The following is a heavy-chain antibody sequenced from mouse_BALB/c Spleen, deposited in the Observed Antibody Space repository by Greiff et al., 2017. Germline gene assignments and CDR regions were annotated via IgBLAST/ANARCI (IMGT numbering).Heavy chain of an antibody. Sequence: QVQLKQPGAELVKPGASVKLSCKASGYTFTSYWMHWVKQRPGQGLEWIGEINPSNGRTNYNEKFKSKATLTADKSSSTAYMQLSSLASEDSAVYYCARSRYDGYFDVWGAGTTVTVSS. CDR3: ARSRYDGYFDV. J-gene: IGHJ1*01. CDR2: INPSNGRT. D-gene: IGHD2-14*01. CDR1: GYTFTSYW. V-gene: IGHV1S81*02.